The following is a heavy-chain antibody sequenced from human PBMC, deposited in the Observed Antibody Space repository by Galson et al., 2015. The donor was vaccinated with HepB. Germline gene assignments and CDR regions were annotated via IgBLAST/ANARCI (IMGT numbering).Heavy chain of an antibody. D-gene: IGHD5-12*01. CDR1: GFTFSSYG. CDR3: ARARVATTGGFDY. J-gene: IGHJ4*02. V-gene: IGHV3-33*01. CDR2: IWYDGSNK. Sequence: SLRLSCAASGFTFSSYGMHWVRQAPGKGLEWVALIWYDGSNKYYVDSVKGRFTISRDNSKNTLYLQMTSLRAEDTAVYYCARARVATTGGFDYWGQGTLVTVSS.